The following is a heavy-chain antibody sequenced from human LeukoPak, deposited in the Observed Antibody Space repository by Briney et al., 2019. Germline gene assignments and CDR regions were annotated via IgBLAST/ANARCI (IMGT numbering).Heavy chain of an antibody. CDR2: ITWNSGSI. D-gene: IGHD2-8*01. J-gene: IGHJ6*03. CDR3: AKSAMVRSPYYYYYYMDV. Sequence: PGRSLRLSCAASGFTFDDCAMHWVRQAPGKGLEWVSGITWNSGSIGYADSVKGRFTISRDNAKNSLYLQMNSLRAEDMALYYCAKSAMVRSPYYYYYYMDVWGKGTTVTVSS. V-gene: IGHV3-9*03. CDR1: GFTFDDCA.